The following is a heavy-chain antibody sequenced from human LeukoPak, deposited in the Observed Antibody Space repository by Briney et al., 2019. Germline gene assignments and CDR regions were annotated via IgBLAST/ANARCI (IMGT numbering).Heavy chain of an antibody. D-gene: IGHD1-7*01. CDR2: IYYSGST. Sequence: SETLSFTCAVYGGSFSGYYWSWIRQPPGKGLEWIGYIYYSGSTNYNPSLKSRVTISVDTSKNQFSLKLSSVTAADTAVYYCAIQTGTTITPHDAFDIWGQGTMVTVSS. V-gene: IGHV4-59*12. CDR3: AIQTGTTITPHDAFDI. CDR1: GGSFSGYY. J-gene: IGHJ3*02.